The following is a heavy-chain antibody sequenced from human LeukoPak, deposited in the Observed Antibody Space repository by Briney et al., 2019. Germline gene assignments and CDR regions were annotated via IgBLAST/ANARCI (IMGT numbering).Heavy chain of an antibody. V-gene: IGHV3-23*01. J-gene: IGHJ4*02. CDR1: GFTFSSYA. CDR2: ISGSGGST. Sequence: QPGGSLRLSCAASGFTFSSYAMSWARQAPGKGLEWVSAISGSGGSTHYADSVKGRFTISRDNSKNTLYLQMNSLRDEDTAIYYCAKDRESGTARIWGYWGQGTLVTVSS. D-gene: IGHD1-1*01. CDR3: AKDRESGTARIWGY.